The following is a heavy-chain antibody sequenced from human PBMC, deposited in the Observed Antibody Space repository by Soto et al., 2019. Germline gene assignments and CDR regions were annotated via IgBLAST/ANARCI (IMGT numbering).Heavy chain of an antibody. D-gene: IGHD5-18*01. CDR3: ARGPIADTAMVSDPPLPYPQGP. CDR1: GGSFSGYY. V-gene: IGHV4-34*01. J-gene: IGHJ5*02. CDR2: INHSGST. Sequence: SETLSLTCAVYGGSFSGYYWSWIRQPPGKGLEWIGEINHSGSTNYNPSLKSRVTISVDTSKNQFSLKLSSVTAADTAVYYCARGPIADTAMVSDPPLPYPQGPWGQGTLVTLSS.